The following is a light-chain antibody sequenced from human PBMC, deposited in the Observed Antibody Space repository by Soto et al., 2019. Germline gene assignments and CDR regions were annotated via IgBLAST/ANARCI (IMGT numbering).Light chain of an antibody. CDR2: EVN. CDR3: CSYAGSNKYD. J-gene: IGLJ1*01. Sequence: QSALTQPPSASGSPGQSVTISCTGTGSDVGAYNYVSWYRQYPGKAPKLVIFEVNKRPSGVPDRISGSKSGITASLTVSGLQAEDEADYYCCSYAGSNKYDFGTGTKFTVL. CDR1: GSDVGAYNY. V-gene: IGLV2-8*01.